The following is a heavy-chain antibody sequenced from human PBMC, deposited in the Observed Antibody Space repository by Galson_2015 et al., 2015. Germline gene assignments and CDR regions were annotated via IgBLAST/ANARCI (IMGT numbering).Heavy chain of an antibody. CDR1: GGTFSSYA. D-gene: IGHD5-24*01. V-gene: IGHV1-69*13. CDR3: ARESRDGYKTGGFDY. CDR2: ILPIFGTA. J-gene: IGHJ4*02. Sequence: SVKVSCKASGGTFSSYAISWVRQAPGQGLEWMGGILPIFGTANYAQKFQGRVTITADESTSTAYMELSSLRSEDTAVYYCARESRDGYKTGGFDYWGQGTLVTVSS.